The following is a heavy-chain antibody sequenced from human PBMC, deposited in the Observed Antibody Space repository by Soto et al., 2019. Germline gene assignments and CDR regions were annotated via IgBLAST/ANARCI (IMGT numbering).Heavy chain of an antibody. Sequence: QVQLQESGPGLVKPSETLSLTCTVSGGSISSFYWSWIRQSPGKGLEWIGSIYTSGSTNYNPSLESRVTISLDTSKNQFSLKLSSVTAADTAVYYCARVRRLAVGGTLPPISREAFDYWGQGTLVTVSS. D-gene: IGHD6-19*01. V-gene: IGHV4-59*01. CDR3: ARVRRLAVGGTLPPISREAFDY. J-gene: IGHJ4*02. CDR1: GGSISSFY. CDR2: IYTSGST.